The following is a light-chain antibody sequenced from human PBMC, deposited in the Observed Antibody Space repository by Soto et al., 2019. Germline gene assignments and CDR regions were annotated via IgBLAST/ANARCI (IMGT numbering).Light chain of an antibody. V-gene: IGKV3-20*01. CDR3: QQYGSSFT. Sequence: EIVLTQSPGTLSLSPGERATLSCRASQSVSNSYLAWYQQKPGQAPRLLIYGASSRATGIPDRFSGSGSGTYFTLIISRLEPEDFAVYDCQQYGSSFTFGPGTKVDIK. CDR2: GAS. J-gene: IGKJ3*01. CDR1: QSVSNSY.